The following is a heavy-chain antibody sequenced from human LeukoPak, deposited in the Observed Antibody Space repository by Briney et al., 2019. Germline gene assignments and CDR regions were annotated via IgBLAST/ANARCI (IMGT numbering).Heavy chain of an antibody. CDR1: GFTFSSYA. Sequence: GGSLRLSCAASGFTFSSYAMSWVRQAPGKGLEWVSLISGSGDSTYYADSARGRFAISRDNSKNTLYLQMNSLRAEDTVIYYCAKGIGLANDAFDIWGQGTMVTVSS. V-gene: IGHV3-23*01. CDR3: AKGIGLANDAFDI. D-gene: IGHD1-26*01. CDR2: ISGSGDST. J-gene: IGHJ3*02.